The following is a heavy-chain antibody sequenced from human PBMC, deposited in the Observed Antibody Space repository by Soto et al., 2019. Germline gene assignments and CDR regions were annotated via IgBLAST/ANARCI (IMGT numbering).Heavy chain of an antibody. V-gene: IGHV3-21*01. D-gene: IGHD6-13*01. CDR1: GFTFSSYS. Sequence: PGGSLRLSCAASGFTFSSYSMNWVRQAPGKGLEWVSSISSSSSYIYYADSVKGRFTISRDNAKNSLYLQMNSLRAEDTAVYYCARAYRRAGMGFDAFDIWGQGTMVTVSS. CDR3: ARAYRRAGMGFDAFDI. J-gene: IGHJ3*02. CDR2: ISSSSSYI.